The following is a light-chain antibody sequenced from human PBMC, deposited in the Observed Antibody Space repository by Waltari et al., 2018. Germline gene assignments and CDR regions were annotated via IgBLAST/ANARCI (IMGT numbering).Light chain of an antibody. CDR3: AAWDDSLNGPDVV. CDR2: SNN. J-gene: IGLJ2*01. Sequence: QSVLTQPPSASGTPGQRVTISCSGSSSTPGSTTLTWYQQLPGTAPELPIYSNNQRPSGVPDRFSGSKSGTSASLAISGLQSEDEADYYCAAWDDSLNGPDVVFGGGTKLTVL. V-gene: IGLV1-44*01. CDR1: SSTPGSTT.